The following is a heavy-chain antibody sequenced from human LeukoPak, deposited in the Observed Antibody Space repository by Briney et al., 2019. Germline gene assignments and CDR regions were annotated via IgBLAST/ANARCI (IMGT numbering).Heavy chain of an antibody. D-gene: IGHD2-21*02. CDR1: GFIFTNYG. J-gene: IGHJ4*02. Sequence: GGSLRLSCAASGFIFTNYGMHWVRQAPGKGLEWVGVIWYDGSTKYNPDSVKGRFTISRDSSKSMVNLQMNRLRAEDTAIYYCARAFGDNVSSAPLIDYWGQGTLVTVSS. CDR2: IWYDGSTK. CDR3: ARAFGDNVSSAPLIDY. V-gene: IGHV3-33*01.